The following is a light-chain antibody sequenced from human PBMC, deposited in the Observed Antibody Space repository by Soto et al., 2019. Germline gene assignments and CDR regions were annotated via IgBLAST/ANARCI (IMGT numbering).Light chain of an antibody. CDR3: QQYSTWRT. Sequence: LRIKQVPAALTMSPSESXGLXGTARQVVSSYLAWYQQKPGQAPRLLISGTSIRATGIPARFSGSGSGTEFTLTISRLESEDFAVYYCQQYSTWRTFGQGTKVDIK. J-gene: IGKJ1*01. V-gene: IGKV3-15*01. CDR1: QVVSSY. CDR2: GTS.